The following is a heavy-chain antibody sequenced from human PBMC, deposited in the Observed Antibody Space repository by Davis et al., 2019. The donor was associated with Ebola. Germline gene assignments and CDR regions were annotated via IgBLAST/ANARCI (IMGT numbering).Heavy chain of an antibody. CDR3: ARDTGIRYVSLGY. J-gene: IGHJ4*02. V-gene: IGHV1-3*01. CDR2: INAGNGNM. CDR1: GYTFTDFD. Sequence: AASVTVSCKASGYTFTDFDMHWVRQAPGQGLEWMGWINAGNGNMRYSQKFQGRVTITRDTSASTVYMELSSLRSEDTAVYYCARDTGIRYVSLGYWGQGTLVIVSS. D-gene: IGHD3-9*01.